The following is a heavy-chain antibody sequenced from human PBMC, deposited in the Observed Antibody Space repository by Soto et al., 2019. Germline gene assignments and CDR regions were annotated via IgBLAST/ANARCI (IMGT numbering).Heavy chain of an antibody. CDR3: ARKDKSGYFNWFDP. D-gene: IGHD3-22*01. V-gene: IGHV5-51*01. CDR1: GYRFTSYW. CDR2: IFPSDSDT. Sequence: GESLKISCRTSGYRFTSYWIAWVRQVPGKGLEWMGIIFPSDSDTRYSPSFQGQVTISADRSTSTVFLQWASLKASDTAVYFCARKDKSGYFNWFDPWGQGTLVTVSS. J-gene: IGHJ5*02.